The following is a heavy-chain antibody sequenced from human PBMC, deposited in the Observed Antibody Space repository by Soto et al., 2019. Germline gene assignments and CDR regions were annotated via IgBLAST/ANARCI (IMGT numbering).Heavy chain of an antibody. CDR3: VKPPVITASYYYYDMDV. Sequence: EAQLLESGGGLVQPGGSLRLSCAASGFTFSTYPMSWVRQAPGKXLEWVSGISGSGISTYYTDSVKGRFTISRDNSKNTVFLQMNSLRDEDTAVYYCVKPPVITASYYYYDMDVWGQGTTVTVSS. D-gene: IGHD4-4*01. CDR2: ISGSGIST. V-gene: IGHV3-23*01. CDR1: GFTFSTYP. J-gene: IGHJ6*02.